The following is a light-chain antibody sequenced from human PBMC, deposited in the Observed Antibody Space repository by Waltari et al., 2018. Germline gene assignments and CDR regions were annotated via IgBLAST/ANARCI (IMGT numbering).Light chain of an antibody. Sequence: EIVMTQPPATLSVSPGERATPSSRASQSVSSNLSLYHPKPGQAPSLLIDDASTRDTGIPDRFSGSGSGTEFTLTISSLQSEDFAFYYCQQYNNWPPLTFGGGTKVEIK. CDR2: DAS. CDR1: QSVSSN. CDR3: QQYNNWPPLT. V-gene: IGKV3-15*01. J-gene: IGKJ4*01.